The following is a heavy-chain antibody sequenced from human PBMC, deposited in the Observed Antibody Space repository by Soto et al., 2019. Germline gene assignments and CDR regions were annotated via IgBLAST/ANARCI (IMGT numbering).Heavy chain of an antibody. J-gene: IGHJ6*02. D-gene: IGHD3-10*01. CDR3: ARERYYYGSGSYSHYYYGMDV. CDR1: GGSFSGYY. Sequence: QVQLQQWGAGLLKPSETLSLTCAVYGGSFSGYYWSWIRQPPGKGLEWIGEINHSGSTNYNPSLKSRVTISVDTSKNQFSLKLSSVTAADTAVYYCARERYYYGSGSYSHYYYGMDVWGQGTTVTVSS. V-gene: IGHV4-34*01. CDR2: INHSGST.